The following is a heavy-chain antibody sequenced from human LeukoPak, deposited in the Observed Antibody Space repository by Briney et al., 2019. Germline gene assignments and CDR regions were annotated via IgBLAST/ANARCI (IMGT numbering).Heavy chain of an antibody. D-gene: IGHD2-8*01. Sequence: GGSLRLSCAASGFTFSSYSMNWVRQAPGKGLEWVSYISSSSTIYYADSVKGRFTISRDNAKNSLYLQMNSLRAEDTAVYYCASLKMNGPVGDYWGQGTLVTVSS. J-gene: IGHJ4*02. CDR3: ASLKMNGPVGDY. CDR2: ISSSSTI. V-gene: IGHV3-48*01. CDR1: GFTFSSYS.